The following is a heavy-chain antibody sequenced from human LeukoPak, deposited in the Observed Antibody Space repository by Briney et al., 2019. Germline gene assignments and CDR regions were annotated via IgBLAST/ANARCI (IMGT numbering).Heavy chain of an antibody. CDR3: TRGEYGSSLHVTTFDI. CDR1: GFTFGDYA. CDR2: IRNKAYGGTT. V-gene: IGHV3-49*03. Sequence: GGSLRLSCTASGFTFGDYAMSWFRQAPGKGLEWVSLIRNKAYGGTTEYAASVKGRFTISRDDFKSIAYLQMNSLKTEDTAVYYCTRGEYGSSLHVTTFDIWGRGATVTVSS. J-gene: IGHJ3*02. D-gene: IGHD3-10*01.